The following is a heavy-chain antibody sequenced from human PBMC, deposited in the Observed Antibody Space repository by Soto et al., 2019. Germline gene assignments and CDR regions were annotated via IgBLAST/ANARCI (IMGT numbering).Heavy chain of an antibody. D-gene: IGHD3-3*01. Sequence: EVQLLESGGGLVQPGGSLRLSCAASGFTFSSYAMSWVRQAPGKGLEWVSAISGSGGSTYYADSVKGRFTISRDNSKNTLSLQMNSLRAEDTAVYYCAKDTLSLTNTIFGVVPVLRGGMDVWGQGTTVTVSS. CDR2: ISGSGGST. J-gene: IGHJ6*02. V-gene: IGHV3-23*01. CDR1: GFTFSSYA. CDR3: AKDTLSLTNTIFGVVPVLRGGMDV.